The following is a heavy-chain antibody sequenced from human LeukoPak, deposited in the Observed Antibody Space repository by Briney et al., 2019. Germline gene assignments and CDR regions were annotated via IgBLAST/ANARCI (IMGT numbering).Heavy chain of an antibody. CDR1: GYSISSGYY. D-gene: IGHD3-9*01. J-gene: IGHJ6*02. CDR2: IYHSGST. CDR3: ARVNYDILTGYYLDV. Sequence: SETLSLTCTVSGYSISSGYYWGWIRQPPGKGLEWIGSIYHSGSTYYNPSLKSRVTISVDTSKNQFSPKLSSVTAADTAVYYCARVNYDILTGYYLDVWGQGTTVTVSS. V-gene: IGHV4-38-2*02.